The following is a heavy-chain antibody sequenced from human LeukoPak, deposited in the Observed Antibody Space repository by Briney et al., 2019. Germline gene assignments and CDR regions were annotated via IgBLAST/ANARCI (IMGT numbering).Heavy chain of an antibody. Sequence: GGSLRLSCAASGFTFDDYAIHWVRQAPGRGLEWVSGISWNGGTIGYADSVRGRFTISRDNAKNSPYLQMNSLRVEDTALYYCAKSSTSWYDPFFEYWGQGTLVTVSS. CDR3: AKSSTSWYDPFFEY. D-gene: IGHD6-13*01. J-gene: IGHJ4*02. CDR2: ISWNGGTI. CDR1: GFTFDDYA. V-gene: IGHV3-9*01.